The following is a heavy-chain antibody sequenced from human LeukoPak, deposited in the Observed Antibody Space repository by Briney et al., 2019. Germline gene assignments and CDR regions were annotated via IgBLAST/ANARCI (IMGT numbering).Heavy chain of an antibody. CDR3: ARRVLVELGEDI. J-gene: IGHJ3*02. CDR2: IYYSGST. CDR1: GFTFDDYA. D-gene: IGHD3-16*01. V-gene: IGHV4-59*08. Sequence: LRLSCAASGFTFDDYAMHWVRQAPGTGLEGIGYIYYSGSTNYNPSLKSRVTISVDTSKNQFSLKLSSVTAADTAVYYCARRVLVELGEDIWGQGTMVTVSS.